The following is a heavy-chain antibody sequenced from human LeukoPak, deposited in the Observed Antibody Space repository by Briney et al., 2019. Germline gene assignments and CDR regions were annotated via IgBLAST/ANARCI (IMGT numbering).Heavy chain of an antibody. J-gene: IGHJ5*02. CDR2: IIPIFGTA. Sequence: SVKVSCKASGGTFSSYAISWVRQAPGQGLEWMGGIIPIFGTANYAQKFQGRVTIAADESTSTAYMELSSLRSEDTAVYYCAAGYPHCSSTSCYGALGWFDPWGQGTLVTVSS. CDR3: AAGYPHCSSTSCYGALGWFDP. V-gene: IGHV1-69*13. CDR1: GGTFSSYA. D-gene: IGHD2-2*01.